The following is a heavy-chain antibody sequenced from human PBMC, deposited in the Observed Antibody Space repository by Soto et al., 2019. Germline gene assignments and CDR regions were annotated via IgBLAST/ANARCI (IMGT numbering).Heavy chain of an antibody. J-gene: IGHJ4*02. V-gene: IGHV3-48*02. CDR3: ARQSKAARHLDY. CDR2: ISSSSTI. Sequence: GGFLRLSCAASGFTFSSYSMNWVRQAPGKGLEWVSNISSSSTIYYADSVKGRFTISRDNAKNSLYLQMNSLRDEDTAVYYCARQSKAARHLDYWGQGTLVTVS. D-gene: IGHD6-6*01. CDR1: GFTFSSYS.